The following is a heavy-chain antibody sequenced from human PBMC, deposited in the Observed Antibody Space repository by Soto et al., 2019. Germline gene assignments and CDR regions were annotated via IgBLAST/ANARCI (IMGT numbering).Heavy chain of an antibody. CDR1: GGSISSGDYY. CDR3: ARGYCSSTSCYNLDY. V-gene: IGHV4-30-4*01. D-gene: IGHD2-2*02. CDR2: IYYSGST. Sequence: SETLSLTCTVSGGSISSGDYYWSWIRQPPGKGLEWIGYIYYSGSTYYNPSLKSRVTISVDTSKNQFSLKLSSVAAADTAVYYCARGYCSSTSCYNLDYWGQGTLVTVS. J-gene: IGHJ4*02.